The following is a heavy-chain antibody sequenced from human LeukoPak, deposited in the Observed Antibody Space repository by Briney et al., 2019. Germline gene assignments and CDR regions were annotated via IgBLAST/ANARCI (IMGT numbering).Heavy chain of an antibody. D-gene: IGHD6-13*01. CDR1: GFTFSSYG. CDR3: ARGTSSWTQILGY. Sequence: HAGGSLRLSCAASGFTFSSYGMHWVRQAPGKGLEWVAVIWYDGSNKYYADSVKGRFTISRDNSKNTLYLQMNSLRAEDTAVYYCARGTSSWTQILGYWGQGTLVTVSS. J-gene: IGHJ4*02. CDR2: IWYDGSNK. V-gene: IGHV3-33*01.